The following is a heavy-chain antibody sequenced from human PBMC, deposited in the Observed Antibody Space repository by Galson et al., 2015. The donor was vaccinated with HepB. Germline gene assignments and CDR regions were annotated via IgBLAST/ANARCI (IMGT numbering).Heavy chain of an antibody. Sequence: SLRLSCAASGFTFSSYWMSWVRQAPGKGLEWVANIKQDGSEKYYVDSVKGRFTISRDNAKNSLYLQMNSLRAEDTAVYYCARARSGRVAAGVVYWGQGTLVTVSS. CDR3: ARARSGRVAAGVVY. J-gene: IGHJ4*02. D-gene: IGHD3-10*01. CDR1: GFTFSSYW. V-gene: IGHV3-7*03. CDR2: IKQDGSEK.